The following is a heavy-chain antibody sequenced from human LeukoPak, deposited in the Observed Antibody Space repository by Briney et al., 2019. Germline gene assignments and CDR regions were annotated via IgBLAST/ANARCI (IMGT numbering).Heavy chain of an antibody. CDR3: AKDLYGGIVALDY. CDR2: IRYDGSNK. CDR1: GFTLSCYG. J-gene: IGHJ4*02. D-gene: IGHD4-23*01. V-gene: IGHV3-30*02. Sequence: PGGSLRLSCAASGFTLSCYGMHWVRQAPGQGLEWVAFIRYDGSNKYYVDSVNGRFTISRDNSKNTLYLQMNSLRAEDTAVYYCAKDLYGGIVALDYWGQGTLVTVSS.